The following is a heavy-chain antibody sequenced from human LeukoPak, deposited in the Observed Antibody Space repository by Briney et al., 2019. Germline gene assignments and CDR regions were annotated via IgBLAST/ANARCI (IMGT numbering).Heavy chain of an antibody. CDR1: GGSFSGYY. Sequence: SSETLSLTCAVYGGSFSGYYWSWIRQPPEKGLEWIGEINHSGSTNYNPSLKSRVTISVDTSKNQFSLKLSSVTAADTAVYYCARRYCSGGSCYAVRYWGQGTLVTVSS. J-gene: IGHJ4*02. D-gene: IGHD2-15*01. CDR2: INHSGST. CDR3: ARRYCSGGSCYAVRY. V-gene: IGHV4-34*01.